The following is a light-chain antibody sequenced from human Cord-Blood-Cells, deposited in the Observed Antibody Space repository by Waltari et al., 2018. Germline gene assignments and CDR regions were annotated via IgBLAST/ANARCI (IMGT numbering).Light chain of an antibody. CDR1: SSDAGGYNP. J-gene: IGLJ3*02. Sequence: QSALTQPASVSGSPGQSITLPCTGTSSDAGGYNPVSRYQQHPGKAPKLMIYDVSKRPSGVSNRFSGSKSGNTASLTISGLQAEDEADYYCSSYTSSSTLRVFGGGTKLTVL. CDR2: DVS. V-gene: IGLV2-14*01. CDR3: SSYTSSSTLRV.